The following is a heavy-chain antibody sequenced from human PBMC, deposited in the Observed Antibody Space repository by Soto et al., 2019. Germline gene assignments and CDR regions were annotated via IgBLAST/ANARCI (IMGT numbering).Heavy chain of an antibody. CDR2: IKEDGAEK. CDR1: GFTFSSYW. CDR3: AGHPKSIAAFDI. J-gene: IGHJ3*02. Sequence: GGSLRLSCAASGFTFSSYWMSWVRQAPGKGLEWVASIKEDGAEKYYVDSVEGRFTISRDNAKNSLYLQMNSLRAEDTAVYYCAGHPKSIAAFDIWGQGTMVTVSS. V-gene: IGHV3-7*01. D-gene: IGHD6-6*01.